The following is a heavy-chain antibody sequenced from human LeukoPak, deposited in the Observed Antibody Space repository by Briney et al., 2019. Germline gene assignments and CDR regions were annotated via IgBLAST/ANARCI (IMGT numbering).Heavy chain of an antibody. D-gene: IGHD5-18*01. CDR2: IYYSGST. CDR1: GGSFSGYY. J-gene: IGHJ4*02. V-gene: IGHV4-59*01. CDR3: ARGRGYSYGSFDY. Sequence: SETLSLTCAVYGGSFSGYYWSWNRQPPGKGLEWIGYIYYSGSTNYNPSLKSRVTISVDTSKNQFSLKLSSVTAADTAVYYCARGRGYSYGSFDYWGQGTLVTVSS.